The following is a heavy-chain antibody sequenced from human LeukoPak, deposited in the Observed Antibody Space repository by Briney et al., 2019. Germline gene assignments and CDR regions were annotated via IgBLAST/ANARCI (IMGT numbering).Heavy chain of an antibody. V-gene: IGHV3-30*02. CDR3: AKEIWPTVTTPGWTYFDY. CDR1: GFTFSSYG. D-gene: IGHD4-17*01. J-gene: IGHJ4*02. Sequence: GGSLRLSCAASGFTFSSYGMHWVRQAPGKGLEWVAFIRYDGSNKYYADSVKGRFTISRDNSKNTLYLQMNSLRAEDTAVYYCAKEIWPTVTTPGWTYFDYWGQGTLVTVSS. CDR2: IRYDGSNK.